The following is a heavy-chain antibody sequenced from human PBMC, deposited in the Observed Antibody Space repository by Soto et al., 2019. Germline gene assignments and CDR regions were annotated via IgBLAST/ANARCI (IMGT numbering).Heavy chain of an antibody. CDR3: AREGLVLVPTTVNSDYYYYAMDV. CDR1: GYTIVNYG. CDR2: ISPYSGNT. V-gene: IGHV1-18*01. D-gene: IGHD4-17*01. Sequence: GASVKVSCKACGYTIVNYGIASVRQAHEQGIEWMGWISPYSGNTHYAQKFQGRVTITADESTSTVYMELSTLRPEDTAVYYCAREGLVLVPTTVNSDYYYYAMDVWGQGTTVTVSS. J-gene: IGHJ6*02.